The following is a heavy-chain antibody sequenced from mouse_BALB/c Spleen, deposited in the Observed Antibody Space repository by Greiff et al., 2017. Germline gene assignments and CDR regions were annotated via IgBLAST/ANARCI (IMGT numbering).Heavy chain of an antibody. D-gene: IGHD2-4*01. Sequence: VQLQQSGAELVRPGSSVKISCKASGYAFSSYWMNWVKQRPGQGLEWIGQIYPGDGDTNYNGKFKGKATLTADKSSSTAYMQLSSLTSEDSAVYFCATSTMITTWGFAYWGQGTLVTVSA. CDR1: GYAFSSYW. V-gene: IGHV1-80*01. CDR2: IYPGDGDT. CDR3: ATSTMITTWGFAY. J-gene: IGHJ3*01.